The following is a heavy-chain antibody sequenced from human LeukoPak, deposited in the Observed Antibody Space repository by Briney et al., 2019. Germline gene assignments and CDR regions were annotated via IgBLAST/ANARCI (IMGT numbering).Heavy chain of an antibody. CDR3: ARDYYYDTIGYSEIDY. Sequence: ASVKVSCKASGYTFTSNYMHWVRQAPGQGLEWMGMINTSGGSTSYAQKFQGRVTMTRDTSTSTVYMELSSLRSEDTAVYYCARDYYYDTIGYSEIDYWGQGTRVTVSS. CDR1: GYTFTSNY. V-gene: IGHV1-46*01. J-gene: IGHJ4*02. CDR2: INTSGGST. D-gene: IGHD3-22*01.